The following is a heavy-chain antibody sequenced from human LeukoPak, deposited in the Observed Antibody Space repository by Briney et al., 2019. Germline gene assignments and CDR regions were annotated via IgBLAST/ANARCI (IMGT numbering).Heavy chain of an antibody. CDR2: IYHSGST. V-gene: IGHV4-38-2*02. Sequence: SETLSLTCTVSGYSISSGYYWGWIRQPPGKGLEWIGSIYHSGSTYYNPSPKSRVTISVDTSKNQFSLKLSSVTAADTAVYYCARLAGATPFEYWGQGTLVTVSS. D-gene: IGHD1-26*01. CDR1: GYSISSGYY. J-gene: IGHJ4*02. CDR3: ARLAGATPFEY.